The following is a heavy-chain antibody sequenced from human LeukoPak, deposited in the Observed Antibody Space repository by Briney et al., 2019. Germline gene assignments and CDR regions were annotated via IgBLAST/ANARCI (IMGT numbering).Heavy chain of an antibody. CDR2: IRYDGTNE. J-gene: IGHJ5*02. V-gene: IGHV3-30*02. CDR3: AKDRFTMVRGVPGS. D-gene: IGHD3-10*01. CDR1: GFIFSSFG. Sequence: RGSLRLSCVVSGFIFSSFGMHWVRQAPGKGLEWVAFIRYDGTNEYYGDSVTGRFTISRDNSKNTLYLQMNSLKPDDTAVYFCAKDRFTMVRGVPGSWGQGTLVTVSS.